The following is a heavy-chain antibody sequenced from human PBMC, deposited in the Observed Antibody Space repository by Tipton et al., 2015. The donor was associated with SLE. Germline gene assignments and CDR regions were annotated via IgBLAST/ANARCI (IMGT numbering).Heavy chain of an antibody. CDR2: IYTSGST. J-gene: IGHJ4*02. CDR3: ARDPNRYARDYVNY. V-gene: IGHV4-4*07. CDR1: GGSISSYS. D-gene: IGHD5-12*01. Sequence: TLSLTCTVSGGSISSYSWSWIRQPAGGGLEWIGHIYTSGSTNYNPSLKSRVTISVDTSKNQFSLKLSSVTAADTAVYYCARDPNRYARDYVNYWGQGTLVTVSS.